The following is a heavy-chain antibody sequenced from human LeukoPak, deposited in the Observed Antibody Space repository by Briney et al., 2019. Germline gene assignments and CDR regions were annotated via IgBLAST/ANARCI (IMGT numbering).Heavy chain of an antibody. CDR1: GGSISSYY. V-gene: IGHV4-59*01. CDR3: ARNPGGSYYYYGMDV. CDR2: IYYSGST. J-gene: IGHJ6*02. D-gene: IGHD3-16*01. Sequence: SETLSLTCTVSGGSISSYYWSWIRQPPGKGLEWIGYIYYSGSTNYNPSLKSRVTISVDTSKNQSSLKLSSVTAADTAVYYCARNPGGSYYYYGMDVWGQGTTVTVSS.